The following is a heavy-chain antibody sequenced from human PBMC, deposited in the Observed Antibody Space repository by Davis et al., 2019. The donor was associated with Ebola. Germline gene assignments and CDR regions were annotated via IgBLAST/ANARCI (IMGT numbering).Heavy chain of an antibody. Sequence: MPSETLSLTCTVSGSSISRGYYWGWIRKPPGKGLEWIGSTFHSGSPYYNPSLKSRVTISVDTSKNQFSLRLNSVTAADTAVYYCAGGDFWSGQFDYWGQGTLVTVSS. D-gene: IGHD3-3*01. CDR1: GSSISRGYY. CDR2: TFHSGSP. J-gene: IGHJ4*02. V-gene: IGHV4-38-2*02. CDR3: AGGDFWSGQFDY.